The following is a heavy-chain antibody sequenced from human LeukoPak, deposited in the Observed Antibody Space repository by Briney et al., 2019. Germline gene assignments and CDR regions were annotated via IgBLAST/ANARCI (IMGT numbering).Heavy chain of an antibody. D-gene: IGHD6-19*01. CDR3: ARVGNYYSSGWYY. CDR1: GYTFTSYG. V-gene: IGHV1-18*01. Sequence: GASVNVSCKASGYTFTSYGISWGRRAPGQGLKWMGWISAYNGNTNYAQNLQGRVTMTTDTSTSTAYMELRSLRSDDTAVYYCARVGNYYSSGWYYWGQGTLVTVSS. J-gene: IGHJ4*02. CDR2: ISAYNGNT.